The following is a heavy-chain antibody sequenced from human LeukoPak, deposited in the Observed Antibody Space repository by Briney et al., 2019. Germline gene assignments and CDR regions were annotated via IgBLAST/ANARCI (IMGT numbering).Heavy chain of an antibody. Sequence: GGSLRLSCAASGFTFSSYAMHWVRQAPGKGLEGVAIISYDGSNKYYAESVKGRFTISRDNSKNTLYLQMSSLRTEDTSLYYCARDPRGPTGYDSPSRDTFDYWGQGTLVTVSS. D-gene: IGHD3-22*01. J-gene: IGHJ4*02. CDR2: ISYDGSNK. CDR3: ARDPRGPTGYDSPSRDTFDY. V-gene: IGHV3-30*04. CDR1: GFTFSSYA.